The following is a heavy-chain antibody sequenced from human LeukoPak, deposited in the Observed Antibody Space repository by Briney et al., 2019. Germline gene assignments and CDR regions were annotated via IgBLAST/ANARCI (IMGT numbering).Heavy chain of an antibody. CDR3: TSEYSGSFSN. J-gene: IGHJ4*02. D-gene: IGHD1-26*01. CDR1: GFTVSDAW. CDR2: FKSKTNGGTT. V-gene: IGHV3-15*01. Sequence: GGSLRLSCAASGFTVSDAWMNWVRQVPGKGLEWIGLFKSKTNGGTTDYAAPVKGRFTMSRDDSKNTLYLQMNSLKTEDTAMYYCTSEYSGSFSNWGQGILVTVSS.